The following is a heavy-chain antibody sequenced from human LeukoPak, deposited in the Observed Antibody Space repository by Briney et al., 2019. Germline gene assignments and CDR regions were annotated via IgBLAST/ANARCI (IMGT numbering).Heavy chain of an antibody. Sequence: SDTLSLTCTVSGGSISSSSYYWGWLRQPPGTGLEWLGSIYYSGSTYYNPSLKSRVTISVDTTKNQFSLKLSSVTAADTAVYYCARQISDPMRRGTNYYFDYWGQGTLVTVSS. D-gene: IGHD1/OR15-1a*01. CDR3: ARQISDPMRRGTNYYFDY. J-gene: IGHJ4*02. CDR1: GGSISSSSYY. CDR2: IYYSGST. V-gene: IGHV4-39*01.